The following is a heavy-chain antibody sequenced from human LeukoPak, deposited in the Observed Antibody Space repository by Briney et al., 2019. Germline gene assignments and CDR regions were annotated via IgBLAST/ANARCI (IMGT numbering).Heavy chain of an antibody. CDR1: GFTFGDFL. V-gene: IGHV3-49*03. CDR2: IRSKAYGGTT. CDR3: SREIYGPGDY. Sequence: GGSLRLSCTASGFTFGDFLMSWLRQAPGKGLEYIGFIRSKAYGGTTDYAASVRGRFIISRDNSKSIAYLQMNSLKTEDTAVYYCSREIYGPGDYWGRGTLVTVSS. J-gene: IGHJ4*02. D-gene: IGHD3-10*01.